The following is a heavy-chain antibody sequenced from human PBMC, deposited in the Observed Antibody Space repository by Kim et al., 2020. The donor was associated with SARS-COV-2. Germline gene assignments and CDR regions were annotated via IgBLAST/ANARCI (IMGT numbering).Heavy chain of an antibody. Sequence: AESATGRITITRDNSRNTLYRQMNTLRAEDTAVYYCATRSAGRNFDHWGQGTLVTVSS. V-gene: IGHV3-53*01. J-gene: IGHJ4*02. CDR3: ATRSAGRNFDH. D-gene: IGHD6-19*01.